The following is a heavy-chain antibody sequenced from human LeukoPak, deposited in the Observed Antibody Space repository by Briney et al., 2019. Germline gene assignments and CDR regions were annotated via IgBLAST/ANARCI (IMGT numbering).Heavy chain of an antibody. D-gene: IGHD2-8*01. CDR1: GFFFDDYG. CDR3: AVLHYYAMDV. V-gene: IGHV3-9*01. Sequence: PGGSLRLSRAASGFFFDDYGMHWVRQVPGKGLEWVSGISWNSGTKGYADSVKGRFTISRDNAKNSLYLQMNSLRGEDAALYYCAVLHYYAMDVWGQGTTVTVSS. CDR2: ISWNSGTK. J-gene: IGHJ6*02.